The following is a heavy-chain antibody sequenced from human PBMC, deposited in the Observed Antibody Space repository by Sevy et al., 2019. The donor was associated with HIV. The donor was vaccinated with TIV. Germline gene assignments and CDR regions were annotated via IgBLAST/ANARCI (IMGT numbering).Heavy chain of an antibody. J-gene: IGHJ3*02. CDR2: ISWDGGST. CDR1: GFTFDDYT. D-gene: IGHD3-10*01. V-gene: IGHV3-43*01. CDR3: ARGFEELTNAGGWQPEPNAFDI. Sequence: GGSLRLSCAASGFTFDDYTMHWVRQAPGKGLEWVSLISWDGGSTYYADSVKGRFTISRDNSKNSLYLQMNSLRTEDTALYYCARGFEELTNAGGWQPEPNAFDIWGQGTMVTVSS.